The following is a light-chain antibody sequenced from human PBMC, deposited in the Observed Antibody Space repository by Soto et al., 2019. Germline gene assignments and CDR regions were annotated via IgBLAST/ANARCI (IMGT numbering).Light chain of an antibody. V-gene: IGKV1-39*01. J-gene: IGKJ3*01. CDR1: QYISSS. CDR2: AAS. Sequence: DIQMTQSPSSLSASVGDRVTITCRASQYISSSLNWYQQKPGKTPNLLIYAASSLQSGVPSRFSGSGSGTDFPLTISSLQPEDFATYNCQQSYSTLVFTFGPGTKVDIK. CDR3: QQSYSTLVFT.